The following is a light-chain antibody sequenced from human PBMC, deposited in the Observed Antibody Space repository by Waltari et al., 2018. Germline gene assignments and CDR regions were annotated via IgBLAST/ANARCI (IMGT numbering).Light chain of an antibody. J-gene: IGKJ1*01. CDR3: QQGNNFPPT. Sequence: DIQMTQSPSSVSASVGDRVTTTCRASQGISNHLAWYQQKPGKAPKFLIYAASTLQSGVPSRFSGSGSGTEFTLTISDLQPEDFATYFCQQGNNFPPTFGQGTEVEI. CDR1: QGISNH. CDR2: AAS. V-gene: IGKV1-12*01.